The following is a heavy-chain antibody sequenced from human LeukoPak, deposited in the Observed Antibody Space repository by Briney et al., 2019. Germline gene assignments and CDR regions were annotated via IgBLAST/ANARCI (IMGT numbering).Heavy chain of an antibody. CDR2: LRNDGRSK. CDR1: GFIFSNYD. Sequence: GGSLRLSCAASGFIFSNYDMHWVRQAPGKGLEWVASLRNDGRSKYYADSVKGRFTISRDNAKNSLYLQMNSLRAEDTAVYYCAELGITMIGGVWGKGTTVTISS. V-gene: IGHV3-30*02. D-gene: IGHD3-10*02. CDR3: AELGITMIGGV. J-gene: IGHJ6*04.